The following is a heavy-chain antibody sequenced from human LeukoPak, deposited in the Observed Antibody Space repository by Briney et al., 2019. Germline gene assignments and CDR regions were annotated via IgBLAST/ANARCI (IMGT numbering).Heavy chain of an antibody. J-gene: IGHJ5*02. CDR2: IYYSGST. CDR1: GGSISSYY. V-gene: IGHV4-59*12. Sequence: SETLSLTCTVSGGSISSYYWSWIRQPPGKGLEWIGYIYYSGSTNYNPSLKSRVTISVDTSKNQFSLKLSSVTAADTAVYYCARLRSSCSSTSCYDPPNWFDPWGQGTLVTVSS. CDR3: ARLRSSCSSTSCYDPPNWFDP. D-gene: IGHD2-2*01.